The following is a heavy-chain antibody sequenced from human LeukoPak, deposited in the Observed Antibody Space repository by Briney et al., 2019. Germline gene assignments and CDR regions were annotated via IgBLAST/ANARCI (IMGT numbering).Heavy chain of an antibody. CDR3: ATLEPEPGDFGGLAY. V-gene: IGHV1-24*01. J-gene: IGHJ4*02. CDR2: FDSEEYDT. Sequence: ASVKVSCKVSGYTLTALALHWVRQAPGKGFEWIGGFDSEEYDTIYAQKFQGRVTMTKDTSTDTAYMQLNSLSFEDTAVYYCATLEPEPGDFGGLAYWGQGTLVTVSS. D-gene: IGHD4-17*01. CDR1: GYTLTALA.